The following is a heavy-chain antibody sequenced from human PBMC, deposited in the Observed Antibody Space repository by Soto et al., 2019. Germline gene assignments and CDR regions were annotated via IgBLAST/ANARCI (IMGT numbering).Heavy chain of an antibody. CDR3: ARDMTTAARPYYYYYGMDV. CDR2: IWYDGSNK. J-gene: IGHJ6*02. V-gene: IGHV3-33*01. CDR1: GFTFSSYG. D-gene: IGHD6-6*01. Sequence: GGSLRLSCAASGFTFSSYGMHWVRQAPGKGLEWVAVIWYDGSNKYYADSVKGRFTISRDNSKNTLYLQMNSLRAEDTAVYYCARDMTTAARPYYYYYGMDVWGQGTTVTVSS.